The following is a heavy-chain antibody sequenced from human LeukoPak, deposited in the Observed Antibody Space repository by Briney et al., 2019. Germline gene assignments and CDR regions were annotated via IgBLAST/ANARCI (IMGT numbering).Heavy chain of an antibody. D-gene: IGHD3-9*01. CDR1: GGSISSYY. CDR3: ARDLYDILTGPDDAFDI. J-gene: IGHJ3*02. V-gene: IGHV4-59*12. Sequence: PSETLSLTCTVSGGSISSYYWSWIRQPPGKGLEWIGYIYYSGSTNYNPSLKSRVTISVDTSKNQFSLKLSSVTAADTAVYYCARDLYDILTGPDDAFDIWGQGTMVTVSS. CDR2: IYYSGST.